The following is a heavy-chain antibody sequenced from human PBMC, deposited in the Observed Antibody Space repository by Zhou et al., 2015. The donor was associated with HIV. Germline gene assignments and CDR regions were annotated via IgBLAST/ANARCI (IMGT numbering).Heavy chain of an antibody. Sequence: QVQLVQSGAEVKKPGSSVKVSCKASGGTFSSYAISWVRQAPGQGLEWMGGIIPIFGTANYAQKLQGRVTMTTDTSTSTAYMELSSLRSEDTAVYYCARDCSSTSCPLGAFDIWGQGTMVTVSS. J-gene: IGHJ3*02. CDR2: IIPIFGTA. CDR3: ARDCSSTSCPLGAFDI. V-gene: IGHV1-69*06. CDR1: GGTFSSYA. D-gene: IGHD2-2*01.